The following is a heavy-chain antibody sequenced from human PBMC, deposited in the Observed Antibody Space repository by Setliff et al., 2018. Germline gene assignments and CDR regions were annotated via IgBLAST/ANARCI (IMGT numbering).Heavy chain of an antibody. CDR3: ARVPGVVIVPAATQAHDY. CDR2: ISGAGIGT. V-gene: IGHV3-23*01. CDR1: GFTLSSYV. D-gene: IGHD2-2*01. J-gene: IGHJ4*02. Sequence: GGSLRLSCAASGFTLSSYVVSWVRQAPGKGLEWVSAISGAGIGTFYADSVKGRFTISRDNSKNTLYLQMNSLRAEDTAVYYCARVPGVVIVPAATQAHDYWGQGTLVTVSS.